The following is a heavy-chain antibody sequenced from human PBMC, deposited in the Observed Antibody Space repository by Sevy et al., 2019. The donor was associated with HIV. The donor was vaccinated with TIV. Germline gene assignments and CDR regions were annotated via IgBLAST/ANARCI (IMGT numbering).Heavy chain of an antibody. V-gene: IGHV1-69*13. J-gene: IGHJ3*02. CDR3: AGVSRCVAARRWDRAFDI. CDR2: IIPIFGTA. Sequence: ASVKVSCKASGGTFSSYAISWVRQAPGQGLEWMGGIIPIFGTANYAQKFQGRVTITADESTSTAYMELSSLRSEDTAVYYCAGVSRCVAARRWDRAFDIWGQGTMVTVSS. CDR1: GGTFSSYA. D-gene: IGHD6-6*01.